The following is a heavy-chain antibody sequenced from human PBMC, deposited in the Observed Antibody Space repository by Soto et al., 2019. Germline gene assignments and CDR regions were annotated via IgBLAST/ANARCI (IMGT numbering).Heavy chain of an antibody. J-gene: IGHJ3*02. CDR2: IWYDGSNK. CDR3: ARDQYYYDSSGYLDDAFDI. CDR1: GFTFSSYG. D-gene: IGHD3-22*01. Sequence: QVQLVESGGGVVQPGRSLRLSCAASGFTFSSYGMHWVRQAPGKGLEWVAVIWYDGSNKYYADSVKGRFTISRDNSKNTLYLQMNRLRAEDTAVYYCARDQYYYDSSGYLDDAFDIWGQGTMVTVSS. V-gene: IGHV3-33*01.